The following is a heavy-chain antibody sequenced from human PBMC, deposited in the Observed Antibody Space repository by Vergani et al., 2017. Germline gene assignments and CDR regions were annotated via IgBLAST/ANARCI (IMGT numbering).Heavy chain of an antibody. CDR3: ARLGYCSSTTCRQAFDI. V-gene: IGHV3-48*03. CDR2: ISSSGSTI. Sequence: EVQLVESGGGLVKPGGSLRLSCAASGFTFSSYEMNWVRQAPGKGLEWVSYISSSGSTIYYADSVKGRFTISRDNAKNSLYLQMNSLKIEDTAVYYCARLGYCSSTTCRQAFDIWGQGTMVTVSS. J-gene: IGHJ3*02. D-gene: IGHD2-2*01. CDR1: GFTFSSYE.